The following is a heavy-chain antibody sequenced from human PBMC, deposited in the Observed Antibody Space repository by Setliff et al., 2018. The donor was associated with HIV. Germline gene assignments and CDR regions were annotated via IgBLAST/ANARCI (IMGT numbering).Heavy chain of an antibody. Sequence: SETLSLTCAVYGGSFSGYYWSWIRQPPGKGPEWIGEINHGGSTDSNPSLKSRVTISVDTSKNQFSLNLTSVTAADTAVYYCARVASYDFWSGYLHYFDYWGQGTPVTVSS. CDR3: ARVASYDFWSGYLHYFDY. CDR2: INHGGST. J-gene: IGHJ4*02. CDR1: GGSFSGYY. V-gene: IGHV4-34*01. D-gene: IGHD3-3*01.